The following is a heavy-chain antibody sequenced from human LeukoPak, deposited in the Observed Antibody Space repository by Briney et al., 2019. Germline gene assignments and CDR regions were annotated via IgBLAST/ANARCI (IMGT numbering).Heavy chain of an antibody. J-gene: IGHJ4*02. CDR3: ARGRYSSSWDFDY. D-gene: IGHD6-13*01. CDR2: IKQDGSEK. V-gene: IGHV3-7*01. Sequence: GGSLRLSCAASGFTFSSYWMSWVRQAPGKELEWVANIKQDGSEKYYVDSVKGRFTISRDNAKNSLYLLMNSLRAEDTAVYYCARGRYSSSWDFDYWGQGTLVTVSS. CDR1: GFTFSSYW.